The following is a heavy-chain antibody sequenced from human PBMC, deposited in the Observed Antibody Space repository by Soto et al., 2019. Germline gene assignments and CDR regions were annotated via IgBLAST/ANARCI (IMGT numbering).Heavy chain of an antibody. CDR2: ISHDGNYN. D-gene: IGHD1-26*01. J-gene: IGHJ4*02. CDR3: AKDFVTSSGTNLVLN. V-gene: IGHV3-30*18. Sequence: QVPLVESGGGAVQPGRSLRLSCTASGFTFRSYGMHWVRQAPGKGLEWVAVISHDGNYNYYLDSVKGRFTISGDNSNNTLYLQMSSLRAEDAAVYYCAKDFVTSSGTNLVLNWGEGTLVSVSS. CDR1: GFTFRSYG.